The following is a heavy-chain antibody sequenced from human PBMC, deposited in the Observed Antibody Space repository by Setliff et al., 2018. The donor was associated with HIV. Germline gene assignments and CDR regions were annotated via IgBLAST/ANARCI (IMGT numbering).Heavy chain of an antibody. D-gene: IGHD1-1*01. J-gene: IGHJ6*04. CDR1: GDSISSGGYY. V-gene: IGHV4-61*02. CDR3: ARLGEHDTGDLDV. Sequence: NPSETLSLTCKVSGDSISSGGYYWTWIRKPAGKGLEWIGRIYTSGNTNYNPSLKSRVSISVATSKNQFFLTLTSVTAADSAVYYCARLGEHDTGDLDVWGKGTTVTVSS. CDR2: IYTSGNT.